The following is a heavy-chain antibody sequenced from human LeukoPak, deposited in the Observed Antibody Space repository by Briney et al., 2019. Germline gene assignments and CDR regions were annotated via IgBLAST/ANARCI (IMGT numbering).Heavy chain of an antibody. CDR2: IYYSGST. J-gene: IGHJ6*03. D-gene: IGHD3-10*02. Sequence: SETLSLTCTVSGGSISSSSYYWGWIRPPPGKGLEWIGSIYYSGSTYYNPSLKSRVTISVDTSKNQFSLKLSSVTAADTAVYYCASVHYYYYYYMDVWGKGTTVTVSS. CDR1: GGSISSSSYY. CDR3: ASVHYYYYYYMDV. V-gene: IGHV4-39*01.